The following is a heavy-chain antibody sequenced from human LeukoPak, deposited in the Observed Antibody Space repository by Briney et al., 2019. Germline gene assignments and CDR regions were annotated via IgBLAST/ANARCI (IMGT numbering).Heavy chain of an antibody. CDR2: IGGRGTST. CDR3: GKEGGA. D-gene: IGHD3-16*01. V-gene: IGHV3-23*01. CDR1: GFTFDDYG. Sequence: GGSLRLSCAASGFTFDDYGMTWVRQAPGKGPEWVSAIGGRGTSTYYADSLGGRFTISRDNSKDMLYLQMNSLKVEDTATYYCGKEGGAWGQGTKVTVSS. J-gene: IGHJ5*02.